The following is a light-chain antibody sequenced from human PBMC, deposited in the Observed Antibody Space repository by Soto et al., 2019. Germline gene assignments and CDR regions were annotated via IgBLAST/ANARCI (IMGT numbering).Light chain of an antibody. CDR3: QQYSSSPT. V-gene: IGKV1-5*03. CDR1: QSISSW. CDR2: KAS. Sequence: DIQMTQSPSTLSASVGDRVTITCRASQSISSWLAWYQQKPGKAPKLLIYKASSLESVVPSRFSGSGSGTESTLTISRLQPDDLATYYWQQYSSSPTFGGGTKVEIK. J-gene: IGKJ4*01.